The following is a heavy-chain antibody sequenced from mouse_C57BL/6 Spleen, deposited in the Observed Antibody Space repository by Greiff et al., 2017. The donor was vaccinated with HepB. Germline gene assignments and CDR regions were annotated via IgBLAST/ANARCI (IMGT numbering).Heavy chain of an antibody. J-gene: IGHJ3*01. CDR1: GYTFTSYW. D-gene: IGHD1-1*01. V-gene: IGHV1-69*01. Sequence: VQLQQPGAELVMPGASVKLSCKASGYTFTSYWMHWVKQRPGQGLEWIGEIDPSDSYTNYNQKFKGKSTLTVDKSSSTAYMQLSSLTSEDSAVYYCARVGYYYGSSPWFAYWGQGTLVTVSA. CDR2: IDPSDSYT. CDR3: ARVGYYYGSSPWFAY.